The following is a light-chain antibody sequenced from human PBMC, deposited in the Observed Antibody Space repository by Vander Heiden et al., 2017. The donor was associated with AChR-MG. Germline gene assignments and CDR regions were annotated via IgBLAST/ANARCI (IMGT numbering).Light chain of an antibody. V-gene: IGLV2-23*01. Sequence: QSALTQLVFVSGPPGQSITIPCPRTSSDVGSYNPVSWYQQHPGKAPKLMIYEGSKRPSGVSKRFSGSKSGNTASLTISGHQAEDEADYYCCAYASSSVVFGGGTKLTVL. CDR2: EGS. CDR3: CAYASSSVV. J-gene: IGLJ2*01. CDR1: SSDVGSYNP.